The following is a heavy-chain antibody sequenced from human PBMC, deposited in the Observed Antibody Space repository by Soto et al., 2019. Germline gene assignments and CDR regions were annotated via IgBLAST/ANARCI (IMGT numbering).Heavy chain of an antibody. D-gene: IGHD1-26*01. CDR3: AKRGSGSQFDY. CDR2: ISGSGGST. CDR1: GFTFSSYA. V-gene: IGHV3-23*01. J-gene: IGHJ4*02. Sequence: EVQLLESGGGLVQPGGSLRLSCAASGFTFSSYAMSWVRQAPGQGLERVSVISGSGGSTYYADSVKGRFTISRDNSKNTLYLQMNSLRAEDTAVYYCAKRGSGSQFDYWGQGTLVTVSS.